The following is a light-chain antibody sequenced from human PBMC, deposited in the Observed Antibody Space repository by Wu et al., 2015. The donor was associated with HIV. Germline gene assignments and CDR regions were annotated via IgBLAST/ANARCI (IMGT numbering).Light chain of an antibody. V-gene: IGKV3-11*01. Sequence: EIVLTQSPGTLSLSPGERATLSCRASQSVSSPYLAWYQQKPGQAPRLLIYDASNRATGIPARFSGSGSGTDFTLTISSLEPEDFAVYYCQQRSNWPGTFGQGTKVEIK. J-gene: IGKJ1*01. CDR3: QQRSNWPGT. CDR1: QSVSSPY. CDR2: DAS.